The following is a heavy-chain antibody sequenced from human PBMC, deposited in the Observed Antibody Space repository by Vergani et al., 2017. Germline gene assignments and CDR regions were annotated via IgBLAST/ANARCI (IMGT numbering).Heavy chain of an antibody. Sequence: QVQLQQWGAGLLKPSETLSLTCAVYGGSFSGYYWSWIRQPPGKGLEWIGEITHTGSTNYNPSLKSRVTISVDTSKNQFSLKLSCVTAADTAVYYCAREARRITRVRGVLGAFDIGGQGRMVTVSS. CDR1: GGSFSGYY. CDR2: ITHTGST. V-gene: IGHV4-34*01. CDR3: AREARRITRVRGVLGAFDI. J-gene: IGHJ3*02. D-gene: IGHD3-10*01.